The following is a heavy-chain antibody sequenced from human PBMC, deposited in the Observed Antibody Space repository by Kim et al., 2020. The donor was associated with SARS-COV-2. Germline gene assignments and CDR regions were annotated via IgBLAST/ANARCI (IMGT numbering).Heavy chain of an antibody. Sequence: SDTLSLTCTVSGGSISSGGYYWSWIRQHPGKGLEWIGYIYYSGSTYYNPSLKSRVTISVDTSKNQFSLKLSSVTAADTAVYYCAREYRDITIFGVVIRDGMDVWGQGTTVTVSS. J-gene: IGHJ6*02. CDR1: GGSISSGGYY. V-gene: IGHV4-31*03. CDR2: IYYSGST. D-gene: IGHD3-3*01. CDR3: AREYRDITIFGVVIRDGMDV.